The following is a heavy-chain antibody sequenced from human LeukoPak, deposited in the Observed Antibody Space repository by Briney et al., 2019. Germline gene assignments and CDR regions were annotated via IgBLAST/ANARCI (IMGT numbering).Heavy chain of an antibody. D-gene: IGHD1-26*01. V-gene: IGHV3-7*01. CDR3: VRDVLGSLDY. J-gene: IGHJ4*02. Sequence: GGSLRLSCAASGFTFNTYWMAWVRQAPGKGPEWVANIRHDDGEKFYAESVKGRFTISRDNTKNSLFLQMNSLRVEDTAVYYCVRDVLGSLDYWGRGTLVTVFS. CDR2: IRHDDGEK. CDR1: GFTFNTYW.